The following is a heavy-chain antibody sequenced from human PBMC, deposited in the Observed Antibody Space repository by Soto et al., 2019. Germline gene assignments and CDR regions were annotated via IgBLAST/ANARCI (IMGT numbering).Heavy chain of an antibody. Sequence: QVQLVQSGAEVKKPGASVKVSCKTSGYSFTDYGVNWVRQAPGQGLEWMGWISTYHGHTNYAQKLQGRVTMTTDTSKSTVYMELRSLRSDDTAVYYCARDPRSGRISGEGAYKYCYMDVWGKGTTVTVSS. D-gene: IGHD3-3*01. CDR3: ARDPRSGRISGEGAYKYCYMDV. J-gene: IGHJ6*03. V-gene: IGHV1-18*01. CDR1: GYSFTDYG. CDR2: ISTYHGHT.